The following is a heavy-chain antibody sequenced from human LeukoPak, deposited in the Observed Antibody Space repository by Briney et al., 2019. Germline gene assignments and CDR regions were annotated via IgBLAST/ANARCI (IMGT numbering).Heavy chain of an antibody. CDR2: IRKKVHGGTT. D-gene: IGHD6-19*01. CDR3: SRAPYSSGWSDY. Sequence: GRSLRLSCTASGFTFGDYAMSWVRQAPGKGLEWVAFIRKKVHGGTTEHAASVKGRFTISRDDSKSIAYLQMNSLKTEDTAVYYCSRAPYSSGWSDYWGQGTLVTVSS. V-gene: IGHV3-49*04. CDR1: GFTFGDYA. J-gene: IGHJ4*02.